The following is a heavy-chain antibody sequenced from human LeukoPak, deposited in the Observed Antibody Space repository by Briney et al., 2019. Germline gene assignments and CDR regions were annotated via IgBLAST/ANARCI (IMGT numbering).Heavy chain of an antibody. Sequence: GGSLGLSCAASGFTFSDYYMSWIRQAPGKGLEWVSYISRGGNTIFYVDSVKRRFTISRDNAENSLYLQMNSLRAEDTAIYYCARPEMVRGVVYYYMDVWGKGTTVTVSS. V-gene: IGHV3-11*01. D-gene: IGHD3-10*01. J-gene: IGHJ6*03. CDR2: ISRGGNTI. CDR3: ARPEMVRGVVYYYMDV. CDR1: GFTFSDYY.